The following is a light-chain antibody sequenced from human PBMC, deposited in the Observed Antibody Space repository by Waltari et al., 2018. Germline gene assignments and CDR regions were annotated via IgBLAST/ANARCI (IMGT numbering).Light chain of an antibody. Sequence: EIVLTQSPATLSLSPGERATLFCRASQSISRFLAWNQLKPGQSPRLLIYDASNWATGIPARFSGSGSGTDFTLTISSLEPEDSAVYYCQHRTGYTFGQGTKLEI. CDR3: QHRTGYT. CDR2: DAS. CDR1: QSISRF. J-gene: IGKJ2*01. V-gene: IGKV3-11*01.